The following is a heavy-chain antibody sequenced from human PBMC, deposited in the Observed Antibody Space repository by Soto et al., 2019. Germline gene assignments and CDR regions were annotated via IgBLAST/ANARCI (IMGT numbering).Heavy chain of an antibody. D-gene: IGHD6-13*01. Sequence: GESLKISCAASGFTFSSYGMHWVRQAPGKGLEWVAVISYDGSNKYYADSVKGRFTISRDNSKNTLYLQMNSLRAEDTAVYYCAKDHSLAEFIAAAAQGYFDYWGQGTLVTVSS. V-gene: IGHV3-30*18. CDR2: ISYDGSNK. J-gene: IGHJ4*02. CDR3: AKDHSLAEFIAAAAQGYFDY. CDR1: GFTFSSYG.